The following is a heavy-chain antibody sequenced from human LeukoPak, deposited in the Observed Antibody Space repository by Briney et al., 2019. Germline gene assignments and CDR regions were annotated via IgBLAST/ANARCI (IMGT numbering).Heavy chain of an antibody. CDR2: IYYSGST. CDR3: VHGDYGFDY. CDR1: GGSISSYY. V-gene: IGHV4-59*08. J-gene: IGHJ4*02. D-gene: IGHD4-17*01. Sequence: SETLSLTCTVSGGSISSYYWSWIRQPPGKGLEWTGYIYYSGSTNYNPSLKSRVTISVDTSKNQFSLKLSSVTAADTAVYYRVHGDYGFDYWGQGTLVTVSS.